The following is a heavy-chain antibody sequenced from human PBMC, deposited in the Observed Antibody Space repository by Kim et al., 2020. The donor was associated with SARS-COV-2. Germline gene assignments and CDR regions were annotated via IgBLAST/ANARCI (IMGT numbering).Heavy chain of an antibody. Sequence: TQARRLQGRVTMTRDTSISTAYMELSRLRSDDTAVYYCARVLQLWIIDYWGQGTLVTVSS. V-gene: IGHV1-2*02. CDR3: ARVLQLWIIDY. D-gene: IGHD5-18*01. J-gene: IGHJ4*02.